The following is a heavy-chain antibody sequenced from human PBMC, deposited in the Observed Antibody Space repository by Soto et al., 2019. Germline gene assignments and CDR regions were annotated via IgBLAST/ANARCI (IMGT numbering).Heavy chain of an antibody. CDR1: GYTFTGYY. J-gene: IGHJ4*02. D-gene: IGHD1-26*01. CDR3: AREVQTGLGATSH. V-gene: IGHV1-8*02. Sequence: ASVKVSCKASGYTFTGYYMHWVRQATGQGLEWMGWMNPNSGNTAYAQKFQGRVTMTRDAATSTLYMELSSLTSEDTAVYYCAREVQTGLGATSHWGQGTLVTVSS. CDR2: MNPNSGNT.